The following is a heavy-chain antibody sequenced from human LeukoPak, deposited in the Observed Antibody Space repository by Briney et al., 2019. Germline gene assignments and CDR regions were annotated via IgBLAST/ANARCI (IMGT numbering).Heavy chain of an antibody. CDR3: ARGRRVVPAVGPDY. CDR1: GYSFTSYW. D-gene: IGHD2-2*01. Sequence: GESLKISCRGSGYSFTSYWIGWVRQAPGQGLEWMGWINPNSGGANYAQKFQGRVTMTRDTSISTAYMELSRLRSDDTAVYYCARGRRVVPAVGPDYWGQGTLVTVSS. V-gene: IGHV1-2*02. J-gene: IGHJ4*02. CDR2: INPNSGGA.